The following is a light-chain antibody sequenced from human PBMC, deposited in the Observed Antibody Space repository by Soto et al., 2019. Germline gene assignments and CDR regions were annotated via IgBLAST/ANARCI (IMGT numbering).Light chain of an antibody. J-gene: IGKJ4*01. CDR1: QSVGSN. Sequence: EIVLTQSPGTLSLSPGERVTLSCRARQSVGSNLAWHQQTPGQAPSVVIYDASTSATVIPARFSGSGSGTEFTLTIRSLQSEDFAVYYCQQYDTWPLTFGGGTKVDI. CDR2: DAS. V-gene: IGKV3-15*01. CDR3: QQYDTWPLT.